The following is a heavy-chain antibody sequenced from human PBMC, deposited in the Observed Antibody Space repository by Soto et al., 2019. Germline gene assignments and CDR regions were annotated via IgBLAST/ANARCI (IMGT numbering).Heavy chain of an antibody. CDR1: GGSISSYY. J-gene: IGHJ4*02. CDR2: IYYRGST. CDR3: ARGGYNWNDVTDY. V-gene: IGHV4-59*01. D-gene: IGHD1-20*01. Sequence: SETLSLTCTVSGGSISSYYWSWIRQPPGKGLEWIGYIYYRGSTNYNPSLKSRVTISVDTSKNQFSLKLSSVTAADTAVYYCARGGYNWNDVTDYWGQGTLVPSPQ.